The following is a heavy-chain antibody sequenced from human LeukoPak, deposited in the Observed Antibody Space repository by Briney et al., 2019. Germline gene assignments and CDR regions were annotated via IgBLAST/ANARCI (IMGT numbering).Heavy chain of an antibody. CDR3: AKPPTGPHDY. D-gene: IGHD4-17*01. J-gene: IGHJ4*02. Sequence: GGSLRLSCAASGFTFSSYAMSWVRQAPGKGLEGGSAISGSGGSTYYADSVKGRFTISRDNSKNTLYLQMNSLRAEDTAVYYCAKPPTGPHDYWGQGTLVTVSS. CDR2: ISGSGGST. CDR1: GFTFSSYA. V-gene: IGHV3-23*01.